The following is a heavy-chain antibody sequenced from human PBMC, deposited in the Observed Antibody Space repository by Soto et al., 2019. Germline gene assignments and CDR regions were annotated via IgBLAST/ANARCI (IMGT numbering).Heavy chain of an antibody. D-gene: IGHD1-26*01. CDR3: GSEVIVGTAEYFQQ. J-gene: IGHJ1*01. Sequence: PVVSLRLSCAASGFTFSNSWMSWVRQAPGKGLEWVANINRDGSEIHYLDSVKGRFTISRDNAKNSLFLQMNSLRAEDTAIYYWGSEVIVGTAEYFQQWGQGTLVTVYS. CDR1: GFTFSNSW. CDR2: INRDGSEI. V-gene: IGHV3-7*01.